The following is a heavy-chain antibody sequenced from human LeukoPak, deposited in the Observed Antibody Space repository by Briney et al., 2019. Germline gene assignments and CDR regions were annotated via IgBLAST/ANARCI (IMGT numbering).Heavy chain of an antibody. D-gene: IGHD4-23*01. CDR2: ISSSGSTI. CDR3: ARGAHKRDDYGGFFDY. J-gene: IGHJ4*02. CDR1: GFTFSSYE. V-gene: IGHV3-48*03. Sequence: PGGSLRLSCAASGFTFSSYEMNWVRQAPGKGLEWVSYISSSGSTIYYADSVKGRFTISGDNAKNTLYVQMNSLRGEDTAVYFCARGAHKRDDYGGFFDYWGQGTLVTVSS.